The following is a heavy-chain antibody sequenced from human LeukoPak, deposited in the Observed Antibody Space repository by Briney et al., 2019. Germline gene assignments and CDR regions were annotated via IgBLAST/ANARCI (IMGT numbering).Heavy chain of an antibody. CDR2: ISGSSDNT. V-gene: IGHV3-23*01. CDR3: AKIRIMITF. J-gene: IGHJ4*02. Sequence: PGGSLRLSCAASGFTFSDYYMSWVRQAPGKGLEWVSAISGSSDNTYYADSVKGRFTISRDNSKNTLYLQMNSLRAEDTAVYYCAKIRIMITFGGQGTLVTVTS. CDR1: GFTFSDYY. D-gene: IGHD3-16*01.